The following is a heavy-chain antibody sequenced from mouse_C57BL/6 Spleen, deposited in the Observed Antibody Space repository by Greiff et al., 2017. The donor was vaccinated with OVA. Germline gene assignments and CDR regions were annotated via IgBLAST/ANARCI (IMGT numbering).Heavy chain of an antibody. J-gene: IGHJ2*01. D-gene: IGHD2-1*01. CDR2: IDPSDSET. V-gene: IGHV1-52*01. CDR1: GYTFTSYW. CDR3: ARERGYGNYGGYFDY. Sequence: VQLQQSGAELVRPGSSVKLSCKASGYTFTSYWMHWVKQRPIQGLEWIGNIDPSDSETHYNQKFKDKATLTVDKSSSTAYMQLSSLTSEDSAVYYCARERGYGNYGGYFDYWGQGTTLTVSS.